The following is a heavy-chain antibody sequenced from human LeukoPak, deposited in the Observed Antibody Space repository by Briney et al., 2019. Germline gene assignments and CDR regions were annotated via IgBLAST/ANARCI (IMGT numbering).Heavy chain of an antibody. CDR1: GFTSSSYG. CDR2: ISYDGSNK. D-gene: IGHD3-10*01. Sequence: GGSLRLSCAASGFTSSSYGMHWVRQAPGNGLEWVAVISYDGSNKYYADSVKGRFTISRDNSKNTLYLQMNSLRAEDTAVYYCAKGTGSYDRYYYYGMDVWGNGTTVTVSS. V-gene: IGHV3-30*18. CDR3: AKGTGSYDRYYYYGMDV. J-gene: IGHJ6*04.